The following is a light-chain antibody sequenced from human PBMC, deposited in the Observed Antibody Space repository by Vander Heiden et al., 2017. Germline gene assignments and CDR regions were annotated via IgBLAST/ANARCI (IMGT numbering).Light chain of an antibody. CDR1: QSVLYSSNKQNY. CDR3: QQYYNTPAT. CDR2: WAS. J-gene: IGKJ4*01. V-gene: IGKV4-1*01. Sequence: DFVMSQSPDSLAVSLAERATINCKSSQSVLYSSNKQNYLAWYQQKPGQPPNLLIYWASTRASGFPDRFIGSGSGTDFTLTISSLQAEDVAVYYCQQYYNTPATFGGGSRVEIK.